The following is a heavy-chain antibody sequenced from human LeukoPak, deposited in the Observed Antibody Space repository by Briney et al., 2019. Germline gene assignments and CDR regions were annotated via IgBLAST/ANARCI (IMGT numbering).Heavy chain of an antibody. V-gene: IGHV3-21*01. CDR3: ARASGDFYSWYYYYYMDV. Sequence: GGSLRLSCAASGFTFSSYSRNWVRQAPGKGLEWVSSISSSSSSYIYYADSAKGRFTISRDNAKNSLYLQMNSLRAEDTAVYYCARASGDFYSWYYYYYMDVWGKGNTVTVSS. J-gene: IGHJ6*03. CDR2: ISSSSSSYI. CDR1: GFTFSSYS. D-gene: IGHD3-3*01.